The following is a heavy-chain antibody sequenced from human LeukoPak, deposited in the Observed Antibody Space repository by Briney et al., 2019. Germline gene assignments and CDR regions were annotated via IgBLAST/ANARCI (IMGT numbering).Heavy chain of an antibody. CDR3: AKSGVSIAVAGAMNWFDP. V-gene: IGHV3-30*02. Sequence: GGSLRLSCAASGFTFSHHGMHWVRQAPGKGLEWVAFIRNDGSNHYYADSVKGRFTISRDNSKNNVYLQMYSLRVEDTAVYYCAKSGVSIAVAGAMNWFDPWGQGTLVTVSS. CDR2: IRNDGSNH. D-gene: IGHD6-19*01. J-gene: IGHJ5*02. CDR1: GFTFSHHG.